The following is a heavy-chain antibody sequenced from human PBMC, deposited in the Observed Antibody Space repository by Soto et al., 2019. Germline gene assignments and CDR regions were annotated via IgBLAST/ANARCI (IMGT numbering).Heavy chain of an antibody. CDR1: GFTFSSYA. J-gene: IGHJ4*02. CDR2: IRSSRSNI. CDR3: ERVHYYYDGVGYFDY. D-gene: IGHD3-22*01. Sequence: GGSLRLSCAASGFTFSSYAMHWVRQAPGKGLEWVAVIRSSRSNIYYADSVKGRFTISRDNAKNSLYLQMNSLRAEDTAVYYCERVHYYYDGVGYFDYWGQGTLVTVSS. V-gene: IGHV3-21*01.